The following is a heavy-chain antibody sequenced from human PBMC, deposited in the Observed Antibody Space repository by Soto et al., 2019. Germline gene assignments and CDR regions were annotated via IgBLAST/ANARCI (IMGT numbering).Heavy chain of an antibody. CDR1: GGSISSGGYY. D-gene: IGHD3-10*01. J-gene: IGHJ6*02. Sequence: SETLSLTCTVSGGSISSGGYYWSWIRQHPGKGLEWIGYIYYSGSTYYNPSLKSRVTISVDTSKNQFSLKLSSVTAAGTAVYYCARDKKGYYYGSGSYYNPPRGMDVWGQGTTVTVSS. CDR2: IYYSGST. CDR3: ARDKKGYYYGSGSYYNPPRGMDV. V-gene: IGHV4-31*03.